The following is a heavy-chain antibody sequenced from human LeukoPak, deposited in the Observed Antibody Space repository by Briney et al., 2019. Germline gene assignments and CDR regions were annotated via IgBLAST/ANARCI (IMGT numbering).Heavy chain of an antibody. V-gene: IGHV4-4*07. D-gene: IGHD6-6*01. J-gene: IGHJ4*02. CDR3: ARDGASGAARPLFDY. CDR2: FYAGGTT. CDR1: DGSISSNY. Sequence: SETLSLTCTVSDGSISSNYWSWIRQPAGKGLEWIGRFYAGGTTNYNPSLRSRVTMSVDTSKNQFSLKLSSVTAADTAVYYCARDGASGAARPLFDYWGQGTLVTVSS.